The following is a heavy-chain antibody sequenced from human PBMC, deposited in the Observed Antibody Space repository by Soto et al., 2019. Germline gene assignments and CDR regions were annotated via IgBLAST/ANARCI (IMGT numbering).Heavy chain of an antibody. D-gene: IGHD6-13*01. CDR2: IDPSDSYT. V-gene: IGHV5-10-1*01. CDR3: ARHIAAAGTYYYYGMDV. J-gene: IGHJ6*02. Sequence: SLKLSCNFSGYSFTSYCISWVRQMPGKCLEWMGRIDPSDSYTNYSPSFQGHVTISADKSISTAYLQWSSLKASDTAMYYCARHIAAAGTYYYYGMDVWGQGTTVTVSS. CDR1: GYSFTSYC.